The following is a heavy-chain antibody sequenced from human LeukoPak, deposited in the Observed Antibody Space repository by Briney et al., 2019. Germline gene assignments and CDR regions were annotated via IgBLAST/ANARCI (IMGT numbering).Heavy chain of an antibody. CDR2: INHSGST. CDR1: GGSFSGYY. Sequence: SETLSLTCAVYGGSFSGYYWGWIRQPPGKGLEWIGEINHSGSTNYNPSLKSRVTISVDTSKNQFSLKLSSVTAADTAVYYCARALWFGELFMDYWGQGILVTVSS. CDR3: ARALWFGELFMDY. V-gene: IGHV4-34*01. J-gene: IGHJ4*02. D-gene: IGHD3-10*01.